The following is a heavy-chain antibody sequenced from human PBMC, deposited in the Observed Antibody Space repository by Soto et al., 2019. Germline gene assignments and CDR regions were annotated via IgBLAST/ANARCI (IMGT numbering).Heavy chain of an antibody. J-gene: IGHJ5*02. Sequence: ASVKVSCKASGYTFTNFGMSWVRQAPGQGLEWMGWISAFNGHTHYAQKFQGRVTLTTDTSTTTAFLELMSLRSDDTAVYYCAREPPRATAGLNYFDPWGQGTLVTFSS. V-gene: IGHV1-18*01. CDR2: ISAFNGHT. D-gene: IGHD6-13*01. CDR3: AREPPRATAGLNYFDP. CDR1: GYTFTNFG.